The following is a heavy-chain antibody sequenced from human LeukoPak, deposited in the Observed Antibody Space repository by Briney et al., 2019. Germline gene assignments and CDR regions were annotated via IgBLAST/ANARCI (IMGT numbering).Heavy chain of an antibody. V-gene: IGHV4-59*01. Sequence: KTSETLSLTCAVYGGSLSGSYWSWIRQPPGKGLEWIGYIYYSGSTNYNPSLKSRVTISVDTSKSQFSLKLSSVTAADTAVYYCARDSDGWDAFDIWGQGTMVTVSS. CDR3: ARDSDGWDAFDI. CDR2: IYYSGST. J-gene: IGHJ3*02. D-gene: IGHD2-15*01. CDR1: GGSLSGSY.